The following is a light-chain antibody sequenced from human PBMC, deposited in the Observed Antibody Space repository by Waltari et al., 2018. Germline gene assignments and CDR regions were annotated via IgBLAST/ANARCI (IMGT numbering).Light chain of an antibody. CDR1: TSSIGSNY. CDR3: AAWDDSLNGVL. V-gene: IGLV1-44*01. J-gene: IGLJ2*01. Sequence: QSVLTQPPSASGTPGQRVTISCSGGTSSIGSNYVNWYQQLPGAAPQLLIYSTYNRPSGVPYRCSGSKSGSSASLAISGLQSEDEADYYCAAWDDSLNGVLFGGGTKLTVL. CDR2: STY.